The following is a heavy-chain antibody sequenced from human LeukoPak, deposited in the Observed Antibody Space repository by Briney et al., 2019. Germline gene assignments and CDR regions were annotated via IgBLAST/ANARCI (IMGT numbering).Heavy chain of an antibody. V-gene: IGHV4-38-2*02. CDR2: ISHGGST. Sequence: PSETLSLTCTVSGYSITNAYYWGWIRQPPGKGLEWIGSISHGGSTHYNASLKSRVTISLEASKNQFSLRLSSVTSADTAVYYCARQADVPSSIGYFDLWGQGVPVTVSS. CDR3: ARQADVPSSIGYFDL. CDR1: GYSITNAYY. D-gene: IGHD2/OR15-2a*01. J-gene: IGHJ4*02.